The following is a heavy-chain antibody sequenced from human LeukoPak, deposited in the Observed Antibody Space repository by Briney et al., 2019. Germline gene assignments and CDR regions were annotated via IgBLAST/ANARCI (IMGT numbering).Heavy chain of an antibody. V-gene: IGHV3-30*02. CDR1: GFTFSSYG. Sequence: GGSLRLSCAASGFTFSSYGMHWVRQAPGKGLEWVAFIRYDGSNKYYADSVKGRFTISRDNSKNTLYLQMNSLRAEDTAVYYCAKREYCSSTSCYYPDVWGKGTTVTVSS. CDR2: IRYDGSNK. D-gene: IGHD2-2*01. J-gene: IGHJ6*04. CDR3: AKREYCSSTSCYYPDV.